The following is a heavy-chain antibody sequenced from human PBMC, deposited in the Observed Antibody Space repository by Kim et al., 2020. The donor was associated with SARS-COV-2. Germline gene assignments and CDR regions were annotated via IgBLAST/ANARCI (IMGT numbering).Heavy chain of an antibody. J-gene: IGHJ6*02. D-gene: IGHD4-4*01. V-gene: IGHV1-69*13. CDR3: ASRTPKMGVTTLALGYYYYGMDV. Sequence: SVKVSCKASGGTFSSYAISWVRQAPGQGLEWMGGIIPIFGTANYAQKFQGRVTITADESTSTAYMELSSLRSEDTAVYYCASRTPKMGVTTLALGYYYYGMDVWGQGTTVTVSS. CDR1: GGTFSSYA. CDR2: IIPIFGTA.